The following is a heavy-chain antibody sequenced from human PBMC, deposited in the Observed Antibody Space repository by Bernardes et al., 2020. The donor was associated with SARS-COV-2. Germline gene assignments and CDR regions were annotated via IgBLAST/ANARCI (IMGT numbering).Heavy chain of an antibody. J-gene: IGHJ4*02. V-gene: IGHV3-33*01. Sequence: SLRLSCAASGFTFSSYGMHWVRQAPGKGLEWVAVIWYDGSNKYYADSVKGRFTISRDNSKNTLYLQMNSLRAEDTAVYYCARDQNSNYDGVIDYWGQGTLVTVSS. CDR1: GFTFSSYG. CDR3: ARDQNSNYDGVIDY. CDR2: IWYDGSNK. D-gene: IGHD4-4*01.